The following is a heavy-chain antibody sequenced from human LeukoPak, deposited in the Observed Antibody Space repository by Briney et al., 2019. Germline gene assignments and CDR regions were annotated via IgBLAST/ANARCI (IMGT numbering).Heavy chain of an antibody. Sequence: TGGSLRLSCAASGFTFSSYGMHWVRQAPGKGLEWVAVISYDGSNKYYADSVKGRFTISRDNSKNTLYLQMNSLRAEDTAVYYCAKDLGFGDYYYGMDVWGQGTTVTVSS. V-gene: IGHV3-30*18. CDR3: AKDLGFGDYYYGMDV. CDR1: GFTFSSYG. J-gene: IGHJ6*02. CDR2: ISYDGSNK. D-gene: IGHD3-10*01.